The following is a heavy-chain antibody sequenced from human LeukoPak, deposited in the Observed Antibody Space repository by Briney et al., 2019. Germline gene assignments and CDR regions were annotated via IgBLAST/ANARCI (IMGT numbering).Heavy chain of an antibody. Sequence: PSETLSLTCTVSGGSISSYYWSWIRQPPGKGLEWIGRIYTSGSTNYNPSLKSRVTMSVDTSKNQFSLKLSSVTAADTAVYYCAREDYDSSGYYFLYAFDIWGQGTMVTVSS. D-gene: IGHD3-22*01. CDR3: AREDYDSSGYYFLYAFDI. CDR2: IYTSGST. J-gene: IGHJ3*02. V-gene: IGHV4-4*07. CDR1: GGSISSYY.